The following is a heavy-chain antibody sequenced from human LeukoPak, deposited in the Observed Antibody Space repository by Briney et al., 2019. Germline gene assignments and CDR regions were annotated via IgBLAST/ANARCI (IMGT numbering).Heavy chain of an antibody. Sequence: SETLSLTCTVSGGSISSSSYYWGWIRQPPGKGLEWIGSIYYSGSTYYNPSLKSRVTISVDTSKNQFSLKLSSVTAADTAVYYCARGRAIFGVVTNYFDYWGQGTLVTVSS. CDR2: IYYSGST. CDR3: ARGRAIFGVVTNYFDY. D-gene: IGHD3-3*01. J-gene: IGHJ4*02. V-gene: IGHV4-39*07. CDR1: GGSISSSSYY.